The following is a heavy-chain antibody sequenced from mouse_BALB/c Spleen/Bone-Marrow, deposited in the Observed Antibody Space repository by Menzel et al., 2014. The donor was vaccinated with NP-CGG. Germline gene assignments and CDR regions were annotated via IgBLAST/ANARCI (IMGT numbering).Heavy chain of an antibody. CDR1: GISITTGNYR. V-gene: IGHV3-5*02. D-gene: IGHD2-1*01. CDR2: IYYSGTI. CDR3: ARYGNYFDY. Sequence: EVKLVESGPGLVKPSQTVSLTCTVTGISITTGNYRWSWIQQFPGNKLEWIGYIYYSGTITYNPSLTSRTTITRDTSKNQFFLEMNSLTAEDTATYYCARYGNYFDYWGQGTTLTVSS. J-gene: IGHJ2*01.